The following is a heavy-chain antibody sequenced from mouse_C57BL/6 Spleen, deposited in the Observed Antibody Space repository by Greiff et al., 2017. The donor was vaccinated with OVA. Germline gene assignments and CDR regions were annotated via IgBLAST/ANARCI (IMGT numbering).Heavy chain of an antibody. CDR1: GFTFSDYG. CDR3: ARRATVVAWYFDY. J-gene: IGHJ2*01. CDR2: ISSGSSTI. Sequence: EVKLMESGGGLVKPGGSLKLSCAASGFTFSDYGMHWVRQAPEKGLEWVAYISSGSSTIYYADTVKGRFTISRDNAKNTLFLQMTSLRSEDTAMYYCARRATVVAWYFDYWGQGTTLTVSS. D-gene: IGHD1-1*01. V-gene: IGHV5-17*01.